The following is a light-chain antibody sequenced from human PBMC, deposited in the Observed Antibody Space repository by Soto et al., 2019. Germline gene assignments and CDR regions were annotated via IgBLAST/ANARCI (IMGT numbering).Light chain of an antibody. CDR1: TGAVTSGYY. CDR3: LLSHGGLRV. V-gene: IGLV7-43*01. CDR2: STS. Sequence: QTVVTQEPSVTVSPGGTVTLTCASSTGAVTSGYYPNWLQQKPGQAPRALIYSTSKKHSWTPARFSGSLLGGKAALTLSGVQPEDEAEYFCLLSHGGLRVFGGGTKLTVL. J-gene: IGLJ3*02.